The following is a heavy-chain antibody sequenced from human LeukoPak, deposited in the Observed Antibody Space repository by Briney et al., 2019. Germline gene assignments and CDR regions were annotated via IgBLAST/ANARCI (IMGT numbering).Heavy chain of an antibody. Sequence: ASVTVSCKASGYTFTGYYMHWVRQAPGQGLEWMGWINPNSGGTNYAQKFQGRVTMTRDTSISTAYMELSRLRSDDTAVYYCARDRTVVTPGDWFDPWGQGTLVTVSS. D-gene: IGHD4-23*01. CDR1: GYTFTGYY. CDR3: ARDRTVVTPGDWFDP. CDR2: INPNSGGT. V-gene: IGHV1-2*02. J-gene: IGHJ5*02.